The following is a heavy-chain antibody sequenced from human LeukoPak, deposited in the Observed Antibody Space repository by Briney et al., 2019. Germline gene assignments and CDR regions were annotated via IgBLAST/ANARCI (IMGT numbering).Heavy chain of an antibody. CDR1: GGSFSGYY. Sequence: SETLSLTCAVYGGSFSGYYWSWIRQPPGKGLERIGEINHSGSTNYNPSLKSRVTISVDTSKNQFSLKLSSVTAADTAVYYCARGRYDSSGYYLRNWFDPWGQGTLVTVSS. D-gene: IGHD3-22*01. V-gene: IGHV4-34*01. J-gene: IGHJ5*02. CDR2: INHSGST. CDR3: ARGRYDSSGYYLRNWFDP.